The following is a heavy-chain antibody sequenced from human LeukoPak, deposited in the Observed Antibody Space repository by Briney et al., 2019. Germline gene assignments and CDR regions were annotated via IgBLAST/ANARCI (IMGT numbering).Heavy chain of an antibody. CDR1: GGSFSGYY. Sequence: PSETLSLTCAVYGGSFSGYYWSWIRQPPGKGLEWIGEINHSGSTNYNPSLKSRVTISVDTSKNQFSLKLSSVTAADTAVYYCARDSRRTGDDYWGQGTLVTVSS. D-gene: IGHD7-27*01. J-gene: IGHJ4*02. CDR2: INHSGST. V-gene: IGHV4-34*01. CDR3: ARDSRRTGDDY.